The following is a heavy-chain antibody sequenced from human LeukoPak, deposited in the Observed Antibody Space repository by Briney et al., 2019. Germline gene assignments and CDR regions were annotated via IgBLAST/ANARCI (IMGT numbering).Heavy chain of an antibody. Sequence: PGGSLRLSCAASQFTFSSSWMHWVRQAPGKGLVWVSRINSDGSNTSYADSVKGRFTISRDNAKNTLYLQMNSLRAEDTAVYYCARDSSGWYGQAHDGFDYWGQGTLVTVSS. CDR1: QFTFSSSW. J-gene: IGHJ4*02. CDR3: ARDSSGWYGQAHDGFDY. D-gene: IGHD6-19*01. CDR2: INSDGSNT. V-gene: IGHV3-74*01.